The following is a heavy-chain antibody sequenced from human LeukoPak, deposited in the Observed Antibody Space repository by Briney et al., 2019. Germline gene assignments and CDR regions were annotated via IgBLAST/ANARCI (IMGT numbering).Heavy chain of an antibody. CDR2: IYYSGST. D-gene: IGHD3-22*01. J-gene: IGHJ4*02. Sequence: PSETLSLTCTVSGGSISSSSYYWGWIRQPPGKGLEWIGSIYYSGSTYYNPSLKSRVTISVDTSKNQFSLKLSSVTAADTAVYYCARDTYYYDSSGPLPPDYWGQGTLVTVSS. V-gene: IGHV4-39*07. CDR3: ARDTYYYDSSGPLPPDY. CDR1: GGSISSSSYY.